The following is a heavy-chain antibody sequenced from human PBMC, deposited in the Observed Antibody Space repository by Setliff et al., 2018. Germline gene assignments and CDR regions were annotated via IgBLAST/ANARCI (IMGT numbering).Heavy chain of an antibody. J-gene: IGHJ5*01. D-gene: IGHD1-26*01. CDR2: IYYSGTT. V-gene: IGHV4-39*01. CDR3: ASRRTGPGGWFDY. CDR1: GGSVSSSSCY. Sequence: SETLSLTCTVSGGSVSSSSCYWGWIRQPPGKGLEWIGTIYYSGTTYYSPSLKSRVTISVDTSKNQFSLKLTSVTAADTAIYYCASRRTGPGGWFDYWGQGTLVTSPQ.